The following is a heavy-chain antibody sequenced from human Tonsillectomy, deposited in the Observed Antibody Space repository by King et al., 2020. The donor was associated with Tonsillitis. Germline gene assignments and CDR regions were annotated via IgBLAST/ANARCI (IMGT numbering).Heavy chain of an antibody. CDR2: INPKSGDT. Sequence: QLVQSGAEVKKPGASVKVSCTPSGYPFSVYYVHWVRQAPGQGLEWMGWINPKSGDTIYAQTFQDRVTMTRDTTISTAYMELSRLRSDDTAVYYCARALYLLLPPGMDVWGKGTTVTVSS. CDR3: ARALYLLLPPGMDV. J-gene: IGHJ6*04. CDR1: GYPFSVYY. D-gene: IGHD2-2*01. V-gene: IGHV1-2*02.